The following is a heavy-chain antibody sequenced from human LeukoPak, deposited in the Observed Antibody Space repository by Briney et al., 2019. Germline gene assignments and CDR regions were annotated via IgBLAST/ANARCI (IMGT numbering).Heavy chain of an antibody. CDR3: AKRADGCSGVSCYYYYMDV. Sequence: RGSLRLSSAPAAFIFSNYAMNWVRQAAGKVMEWVSTIGGIADSTYYAESVKGRFTMSRDNSKNTVYLQMNSLRVEDTAIYYCAKRADGCSGVSCYYYYMDVWGKGTTVTVSS. D-gene: IGHD2-15*01. CDR2: IGGIADST. CDR1: AFIFSNYA. V-gene: IGHV3-23*01. J-gene: IGHJ6*03.